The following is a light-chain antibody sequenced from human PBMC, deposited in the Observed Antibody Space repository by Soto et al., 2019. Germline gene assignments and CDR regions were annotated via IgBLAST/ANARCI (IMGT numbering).Light chain of an antibody. J-gene: IGKJ2*01. CDR2: DAS. V-gene: IGKV3-11*02. CDR1: QSVITY. CDR3: QQRSTWPGT. Sequence: EIVLTQSPATLSLSPGERATLSCRASQSVITYLAWYQQKPGQAPRLLIYDASNRATGIPARFSGSGSGRDFTLNISSLEPEDFAVYYCQQRSTWPGTLGQGTKLEIK.